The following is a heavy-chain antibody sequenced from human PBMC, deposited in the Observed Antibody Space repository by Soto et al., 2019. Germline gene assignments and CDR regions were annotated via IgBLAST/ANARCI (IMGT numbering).Heavy chain of an antibody. D-gene: IGHD1-7*01. Sequence: PGGSLRLSCTGSGFPFDDFAINWVRQAPGKGLEWVGLIRNQSYQETTEYAAAVKGRFTISRDTSNGIAYLQMNSLRAEDTAVYYCAKDLSRGLRNNRNSVGTYNWFDPWGQGTLVTVSS. J-gene: IGHJ5*02. V-gene: IGHV3-49*04. CDR1: GFPFDDFA. CDR3: AKDLSRGLRNNRNSVGTYNWFDP. CDR2: IRNQSYQETT.